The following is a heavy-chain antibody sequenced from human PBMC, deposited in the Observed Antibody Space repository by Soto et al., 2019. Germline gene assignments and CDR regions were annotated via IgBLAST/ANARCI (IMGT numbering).Heavy chain of an antibody. V-gene: IGHV1-69*02. Sequence: QVQLVQSGAEVKKPGSSVKVSCKASGGTFSSYTINWVRQAPGQGLEWMGRIIPILGIANYAQKFQGRVTITADKSTSTAYMDLSSLRSEDTAVYYCASVYCSGGSCYYDAFDIWGQGTMVTVSS. CDR2: IIPILGIA. D-gene: IGHD2-15*01. J-gene: IGHJ3*02. CDR3: ASVYCSGGSCYYDAFDI. CDR1: GGTFSSYT.